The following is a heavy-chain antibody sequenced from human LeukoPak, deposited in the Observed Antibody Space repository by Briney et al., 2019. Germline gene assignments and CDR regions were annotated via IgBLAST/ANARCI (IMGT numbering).Heavy chain of an antibody. V-gene: IGHV1-18*01. J-gene: IGHJ4*02. CDR3: ARDRPKATVTTFGFDY. Sequence: ASVKVSCKASGYTFTSYGISWVRQAPGQGLEWMGWISAYNGNTNYAQKLQGRVTMTTDTSTSTAYMKLRSLRSDDTAVYYCARDRPKATVTTFGFDYWGQGTLVTVSS. D-gene: IGHD4-17*01. CDR1: GYTFTSYG. CDR2: ISAYNGNT.